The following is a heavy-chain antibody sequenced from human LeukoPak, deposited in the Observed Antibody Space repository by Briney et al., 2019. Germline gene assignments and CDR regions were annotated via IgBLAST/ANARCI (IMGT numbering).Heavy chain of an antibody. D-gene: IGHD3-3*01. CDR3: ARCTIFGQDI. Sequence: SETLSLTCTVSGGPISSGVYYWSWIRQPPGKGLEWIGYIYYSGSTYYNPSLKSRVTISVDTSQNQSSLKLSSVTAADTAVYYCARCTIFGQDIWGQGTMVTVSS. V-gene: IGHV4-30-4*08. CDR1: GGPISSGVYY. CDR2: IYYSGST. J-gene: IGHJ3*02.